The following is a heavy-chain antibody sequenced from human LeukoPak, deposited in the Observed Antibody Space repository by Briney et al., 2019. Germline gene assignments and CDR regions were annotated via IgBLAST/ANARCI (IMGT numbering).Heavy chain of an antibody. Sequence: PSETLSLTCTVSGGSISNGVYYWSWIRQHPGKGLEWIGYIYYSGSTYYSPSLKSRLTMSVDTSKYQFSLKLSSVTAADTAVYYCARDLGGGSFDFWGQGTLVTVSS. CDR2: IYYSGST. D-gene: IGHD2-15*01. CDR1: GGSISNGVYY. V-gene: IGHV4-31*03. CDR3: ARDLGGGSFDF. J-gene: IGHJ4*02.